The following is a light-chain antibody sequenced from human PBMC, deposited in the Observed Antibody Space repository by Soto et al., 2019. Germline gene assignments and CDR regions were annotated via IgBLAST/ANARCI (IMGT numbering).Light chain of an antibody. CDR3: QQRSDWPPT. V-gene: IGKV3-11*01. CDR2: DAS. Sequence: EIVLTQSPATLSLFPGERATLSCRASQSVSSYLVWYQQKPGLAPRLLIYDASNRAAGIPARFSGSGSGTEFTLTISSLEPEDFALYYCQQRSDWPPTFGEGTKVEIK. J-gene: IGKJ1*01. CDR1: QSVSSY.